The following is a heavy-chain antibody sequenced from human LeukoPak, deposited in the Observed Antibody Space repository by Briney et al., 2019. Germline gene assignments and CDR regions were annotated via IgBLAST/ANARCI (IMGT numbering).Heavy chain of an antibody. CDR3: ARENIVLLPAAINSFDY. CDR2: IYYSGST. Sequence: SGTLSLTCTVSGGSISSYYWSWLRQPPGKGLEWIGYIYYSGSTNYNPSLKSRVTISVEKSKNQFSLKLSSVTAADTAVYYCARENIVLLPAAINSFDYWGQGTLVTVSS. V-gene: IGHV4-59*12. J-gene: IGHJ4*02. D-gene: IGHD2-2*01. CDR1: GGSISSYY.